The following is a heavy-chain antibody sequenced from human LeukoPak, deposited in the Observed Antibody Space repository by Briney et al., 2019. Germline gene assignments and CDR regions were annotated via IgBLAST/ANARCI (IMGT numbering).Heavy chain of an antibody. CDR2: ISAYNGNT. CDR1: GYTSTSYG. D-gene: IGHD3-22*01. Sequence: GASVKVSCKASGYTSTSYGISWVRQAPGQGLEWMGWISAYNGNTNYAQKLQGRVTMTTDTSTSTAYMELRSLRSDDTAVYYCARAPLPYYYDSSGYYYESTFFDYWGQGTLVTVSS. V-gene: IGHV1-18*01. J-gene: IGHJ4*02. CDR3: ARAPLPYYYDSSGYYYESTFFDY.